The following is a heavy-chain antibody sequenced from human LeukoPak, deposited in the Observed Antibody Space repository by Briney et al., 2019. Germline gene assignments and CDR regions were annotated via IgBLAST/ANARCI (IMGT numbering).Heavy chain of an antibody. J-gene: IGHJ4*02. V-gene: IGHV4-59*12. Sequence: SETLSLTCTVSGGSINSYYWSWIRQPPGKGLEWIGYIFYSGSTNYNPSLKSRVTISVDTSKNQFSLKLSSVTAADTAVYYCARDLEIAAAGSFDYWGQGTLVTVSS. D-gene: IGHD6-13*01. CDR3: ARDLEIAAAGSFDY. CDR1: GGSINSYY. CDR2: IFYSGST.